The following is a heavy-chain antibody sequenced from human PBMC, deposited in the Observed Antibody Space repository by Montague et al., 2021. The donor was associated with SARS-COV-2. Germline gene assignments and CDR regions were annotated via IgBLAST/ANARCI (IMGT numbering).Heavy chain of an antibody. CDR1: GFTFSSYA. J-gene: IGHJ4*02. V-gene: IGHV3-23*03. Sequence: YLRLSCAASGFTFSSYAMSWVRQAPGKGLEWVSVIYSGGSSTYYADSVKGRFTISRDNSKNTLYLQMNSLRAEDTAVYYCAKDLGGYGDAIDYWGQGTLVTVSS. D-gene: IGHD4-17*01. CDR3: AKDLGGYGDAIDY. CDR2: IYSGGSST.